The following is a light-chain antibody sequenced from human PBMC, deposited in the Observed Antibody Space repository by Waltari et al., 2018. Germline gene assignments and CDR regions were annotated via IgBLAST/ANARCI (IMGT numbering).Light chain of an antibody. Sequence: EIVLTQSPGTLSLSPGERATLSCRASQSVSSNYLARYQQKPGQAPRLLISGASSRATGVPDRFNGSGSGTDFTLTISRLEPEDFAMYYCQQYGFSPEYTFGQGTKLEIK. CDR3: QQYGFSPEYT. CDR2: GAS. CDR1: QSVSSNY. J-gene: IGKJ2*01. V-gene: IGKV3-20*01.